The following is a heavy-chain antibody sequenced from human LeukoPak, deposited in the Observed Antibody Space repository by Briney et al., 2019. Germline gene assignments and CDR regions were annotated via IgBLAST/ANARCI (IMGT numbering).Heavy chain of an antibody. J-gene: IGHJ4*02. Sequence: GGSLRLSCAASGFTFSSYGMHWVRQAPGKGLEWVAFIRYDGSNKYYADSVKGRFTISRDNSRNTLYLQMNSLRAEDTAVYYCARELSAPISSGGSCLDYWGQGTLVTVSS. CDR1: GFTFSSYG. D-gene: IGHD2-15*01. CDR2: IRYDGSNK. CDR3: ARELSAPISSGGSCLDY. V-gene: IGHV3-30*02.